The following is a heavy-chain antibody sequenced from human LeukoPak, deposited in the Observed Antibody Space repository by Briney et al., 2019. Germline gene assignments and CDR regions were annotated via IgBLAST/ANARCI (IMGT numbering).Heavy chain of an antibody. CDR2: ISYDGSNK. CDR1: GFTFSNYG. V-gene: IGHV3-30*18. CDR3: ANLPL. Sequence: PGGSLRLSCATSGFTFSNYGMHWVRQAPGKGLEWVAVISYDGSNKYYADSVKGRFTISRDNSKNTLYLQTNSLRPEDAAVYYCANLPLWGQGTLVTVSS. J-gene: IGHJ4*02.